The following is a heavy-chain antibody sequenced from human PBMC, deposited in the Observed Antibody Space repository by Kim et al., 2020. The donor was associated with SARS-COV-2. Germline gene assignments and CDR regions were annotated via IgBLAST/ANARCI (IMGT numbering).Heavy chain of an antibody. CDR1: GFTFSNYG. CDR2: ISGSGDTT. V-gene: IGHV3-23*01. J-gene: IGHJ4*02. D-gene: IGHD6-13*01. CDR3: ANPRQPDY. Sequence: GGSLRLSCAASGFTFSNYGMSWVRQAPGKGLEWVSGISGSGDTTTYADSVKGRFTVSRDNSKNTLYLQMSSLRAEDTAIYYCANPRQPDYWGQGTPVTAS.